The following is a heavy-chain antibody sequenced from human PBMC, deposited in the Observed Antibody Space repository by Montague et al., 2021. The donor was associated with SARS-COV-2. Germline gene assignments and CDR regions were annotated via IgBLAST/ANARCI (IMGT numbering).Heavy chain of an antibody. D-gene: IGHD3-10*01. V-gene: IGHV4-59*08. CDR3: ARRASSFDNWFDL. Sequence: SETRSLTCTVSGGSITDYSWTWIRQPPGKVLEWIGYVFKSGGTSYNPSLKSRVTMSVDTSKSHFSLRLTSVTAADTAVYYCARRASSFDNWFDLWGQGALVTVSS. CDR1: GGSITDYS. CDR2: VFKSGGT. J-gene: IGHJ5*02.